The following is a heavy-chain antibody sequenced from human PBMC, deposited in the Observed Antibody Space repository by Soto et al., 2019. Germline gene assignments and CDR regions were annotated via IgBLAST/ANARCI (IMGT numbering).Heavy chain of an antibody. J-gene: IGHJ4*02. CDR2: IGSAVRT. CDR1: GFTFSSYD. CDR3: ARESEGLTSNFDY. Sequence: AGGSLRLSCAASGFTFSSYDMHWVRQGPGKGLEWVAAIGSAVRTYYAGSVKGRCTISRDNAKNSLFLEMNSLSAEDTAVYYCARESEGLTSNFDYWGQGTLVTVSS. V-gene: IGHV3-13*01.